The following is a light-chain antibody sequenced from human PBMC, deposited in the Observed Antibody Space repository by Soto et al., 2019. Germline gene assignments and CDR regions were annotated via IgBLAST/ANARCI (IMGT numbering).Light chain of an antibody. CDR2: DAS. CDR1: QSVSSS. J-gene: IGKJ5*01. Sequence: EIVLTQSPATLSLSPGERATLSCRASQSVSSSLGWYQQKPGQAPRLLIYDASNRATGIPARFSGSGSGTYFILTISSLEPEDFAVYYCQQRGNWPPITFGQGTRLEI. V-gene: IGKV3-11*01. CDR3: QQRGNWPPIT.